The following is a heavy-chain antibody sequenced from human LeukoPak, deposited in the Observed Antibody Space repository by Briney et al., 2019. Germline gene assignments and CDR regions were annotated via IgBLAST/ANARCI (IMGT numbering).Heavy chain of an antibody. CDR3: ARTSYGDYALDAFDI. Sequence: SETLSLTCTVSGGSISSGGYYWSWVRQHPGKGLEWIGYIYYSGSTYYNPSLKSRVTISVDTSKNQFSLKLSSVTAADTAVYYCARTSYGDYALDAFDIWGQGTMVTVSS. V-gene: IGHV4-31*03. J-gene: IGHJ3*02. D-gene: IGHD4-17*01. CDR1: GGSISSGGYY. CDR2: IYYSGST.